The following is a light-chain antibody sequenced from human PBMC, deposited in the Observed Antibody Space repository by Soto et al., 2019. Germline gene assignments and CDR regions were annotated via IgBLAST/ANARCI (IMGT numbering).Light chain of an antibody. J-gene: IGKJ1*01. CDR3: QQYDRARTWT. V-gene: IGKV3-20*01. Sequence: ESVLTQAPGTLSLSPRERATLSCRASQSVSSNYLAWYQQKPGQAPRLLIYGASSRATGIPDRFSGSGSGTDFTLTISRLEPEDFAVYYCQQYDRARTWTFGQGAKVDIK. CDR2: GAS. CDR1: QSVSSNY.